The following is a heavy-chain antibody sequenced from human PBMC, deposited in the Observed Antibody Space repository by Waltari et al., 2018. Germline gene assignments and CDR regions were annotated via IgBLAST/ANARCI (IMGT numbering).Heavy chain of an antibody. CDR2: MNPNSGNT. V-gene: IGHV1-8*01. Sequence: QVQLVQSGAEVKKPGASVKVSCKAYGYTFTSSDINWVRQATGQGLKWMGWMNPNSGNTGYEQKFQGRVTMTRNTSISTAYMELSSLRSEDTAVYYCAIHSEPDCSSTSCYTRDYYYYGMDVWGQGTTVTVSS. D-gene: IGHD2-2*02. CDR1: GYTFTSSD. J-gene: IGHJ6*02. CDR3: AIHSEPDCSSTSCYTRDYYYYGMDV.